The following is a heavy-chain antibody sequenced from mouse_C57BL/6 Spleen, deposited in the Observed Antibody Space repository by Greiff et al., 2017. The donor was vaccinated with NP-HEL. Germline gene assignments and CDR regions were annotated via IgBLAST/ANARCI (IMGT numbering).Heavy chain of an antibody. CDR2: ISSGSSTI. CDR1: GFTFSDYG. V-gene: IGHV5-17*01. Sequence: EVHLVESGGGLVKPGGSLKLSCAASGFTFSDYGMHWVRQAPEKGLEWVAYISSGSSTIYYADTVKGRFTISRDNAKNTLFLQMTSLRSEDTAMYYCARYYGSSYYYAMDYWGQGTSVTVSS. J-gene: IGHJ4*01. CDR3: ARYYGSSYYYAMDY. D-gene: IGHD1-1*01.